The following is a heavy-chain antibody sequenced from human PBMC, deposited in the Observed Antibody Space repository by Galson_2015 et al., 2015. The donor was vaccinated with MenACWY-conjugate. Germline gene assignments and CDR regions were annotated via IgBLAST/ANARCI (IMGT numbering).Heavy chain of an antibody. Sequence: SLRLSCAPSGFSFGDYPLSWVRQAPGKGLEWVGFIRSKGFGETTDYAAPVKDRFTISRDDSTRVAYLQMNSLKTDDTAVYYCTSRLIGVIAAFDYWGQGTLVTVSS. CDR2: IRSKGFGETT. D-gene: IGHD3-22*01. CDR3: TSRLIGVIAAFDY. J-gene: IGHJ4*02. CDR1: GFSFGDYP. V-gene: IGHV3-49*04.